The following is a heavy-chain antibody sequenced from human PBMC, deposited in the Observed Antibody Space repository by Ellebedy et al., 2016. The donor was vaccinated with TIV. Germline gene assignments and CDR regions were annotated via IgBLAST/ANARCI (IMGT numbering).Heavy chain of an antibody. V-gene: IGHV4-34*01. D-gene: IGHD3-3*02. CDR2: INQSGST. CDR1: GFTFSDYE. J-gene: IGHJ4*02. Sequence: ESLKISCAASGFTFSDYEMDWVRQSPGKGLEWIGEINQSGSTNYNPSLKSRVTISIDTSEDQFSLKLGSVTAADTAVYYCARAFRLDYWGQGTLVTVSS. CDR3: ARAFRLDY.